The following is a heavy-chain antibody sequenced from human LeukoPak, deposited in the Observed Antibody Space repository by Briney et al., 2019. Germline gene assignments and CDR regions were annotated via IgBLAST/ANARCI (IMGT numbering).Heavy chain of an antibody. J-gene: IGHJ4*02. D-gene: IGHD3-22*01. V-gene: IGHV4-34*01. Sequence: SETLSLTCAVYGGSFSGYYWSWIRQPPGKGLEWIGEINHSGSTNYNPSLKSRVTISVDTSKNQFSLKLSSVTAADTAVYYCARSITMIVVVPRYWGQGTLVTVSS. CDR2: INHSGST. CDR1: GGSFSGYY. CDR3: ARSITMIVVVPRY.